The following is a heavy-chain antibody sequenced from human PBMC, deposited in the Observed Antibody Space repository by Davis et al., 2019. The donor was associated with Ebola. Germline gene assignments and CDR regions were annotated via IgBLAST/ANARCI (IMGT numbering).Heavy chain of an antibody. D-gene: IGHD5-18*01. J-gene: IGHJ4*02. CDR3: AKPGIQLWLGFDY. V-gene: IGHV3-23*01. Sequence: PGGSLRLSCAASGFTFSSYSMNWVRQAPGKGLEWVSAISGSGGSTYYADSVKGRFTISRDNSKNTLYLQMNSLRAEDTAVYYCAKPGIQLWLGFDYWGQGTLVTVSS. CDR2: ISGSGGST. CDR1: GFTFSSYS.